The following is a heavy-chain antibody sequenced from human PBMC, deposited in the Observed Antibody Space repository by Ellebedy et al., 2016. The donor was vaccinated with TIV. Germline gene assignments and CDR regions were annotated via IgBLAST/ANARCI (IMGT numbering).Heavy chain of an antibody. J-gene: IGHJ5*02. CDR2: IYTGGGT. V-gene: IGHV3-66*01. D-gene: IGHD4-17*01. Sequence: PGGSLRLSYAVSGFSVSGHFMNWVRQAPGKGLEWVSIIYTGGGTNYTDSVRGRFTISRDDSKNTLYLQMSSLRTEDTAVYYCARDPGGGGEYGDNWFDPWGQGTLVTVSS. CDR3: ARDPGGGGEYGDNWFDP. CDR1: GFSVSGHF.